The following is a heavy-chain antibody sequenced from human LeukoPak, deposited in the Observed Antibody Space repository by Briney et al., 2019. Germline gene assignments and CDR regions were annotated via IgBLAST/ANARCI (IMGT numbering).Heavy chain of an antibody. Sequence: GGSLRLSCVVSGFTFSDFHMSWVRQAPGKGLEWVSVIYSGGSTYYADSVKGRFTISRDNSKNTLYLQMNSLRAEDTAVYYCARVGIVATMDYWGQGTLVTVSS. V-gene: IGHV3-53*01. D-gene: IGHD5-12*01. CDR2: IYSGGST. J-gene: IGHJ4*02. CDR3: ARVGIVATMDY. CDR1: GFTFSDFH.